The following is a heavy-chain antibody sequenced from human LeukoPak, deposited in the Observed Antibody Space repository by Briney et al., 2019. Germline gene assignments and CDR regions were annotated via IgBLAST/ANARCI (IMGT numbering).Heavy chain of an antibody. Sequence: SETLSLTCAVYGGSFSGYYWSWIRQPPGKGLEWIGEINHSGSTNYNPSLKSRVTISVDTSKNQFSLKLSSVTAADTAVYYCASGALRFFDHWGQGTLVTVSS. V-gene: IGHV4-34*01. J-gene: IGHJ4*02. D-gene: IGHD5-12*01. CDR2: INHSGST. CDR3: ASGALRFFDH. CDR1: GGSFSGYY.